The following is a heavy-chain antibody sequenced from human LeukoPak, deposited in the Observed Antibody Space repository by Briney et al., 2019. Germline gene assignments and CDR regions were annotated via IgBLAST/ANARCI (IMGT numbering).Heavy chain of an antibody. CDR1: GFTFSNAW. V-gene: IGHV3-15*01. CDR2: IKSKTDGGTT. CDR3: ARERIAAAGTTSLTSYGMDV. D-gene: IGHD6-13*01. J-gene: IGHJ6*02. Sequence: PGGSLRLSCAASGFTFSNAWMSWVRQAPGKGLEWVGRIKSKTDGGTTDYAAPVKGRFTISRDNSKNTLYLQMNSLRAEDTAVYYCARERIAAAGTTSLTSYGMDVWGQGTTVTVSS.